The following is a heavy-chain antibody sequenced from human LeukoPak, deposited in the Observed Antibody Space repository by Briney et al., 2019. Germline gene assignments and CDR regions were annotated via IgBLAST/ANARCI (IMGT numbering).Heavy chain of an antibody. Sequence: GRSLRLSCAASGFTFSSYGMHWVRQAPGKGLEWVAVIWYDGSNKYYADSVKGRFTISRGNSKNTLYLQMNSLRAEDTAVYYCARDSGSYFFLDYWGQGTLVTVSS. D-gene: IGHD1-26*01. V-gene: IGHV3-33*01. J-gene: IGHJ4*02. CDR2: IWYDGSNK. CDR3: ARDSGSYFFLDY. CDR1: GFTFSSYG.